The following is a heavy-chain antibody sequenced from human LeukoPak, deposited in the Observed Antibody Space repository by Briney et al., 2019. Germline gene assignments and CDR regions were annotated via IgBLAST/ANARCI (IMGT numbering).Heavy chain of an antibody. CDR1: GFTFSSYG. CDR3: ARDPNYDSSGYWFYYYYGMDV. CDR2: IWYDGSNK. Sequence: PGGSLRLSCAASGFTFSSYGMHWVRQAPGKGLEWVAVIWYDGSNKYYADSVKGRFIISRDNSKNTLYLQMNSLRAEDTAVYYCARDPNYDSSGYWFYYYYGMDVWGQGTTVTVSS. V-gene: IGHV3-33*01. D-gene: IGHD3-22*01. J-gene: IGHJ6*02.